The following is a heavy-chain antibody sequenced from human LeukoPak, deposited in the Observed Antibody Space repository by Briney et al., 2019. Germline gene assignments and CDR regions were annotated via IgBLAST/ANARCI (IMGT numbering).Heavy chain of an antibody. D-gene: IGHD1-1*01. CDR1: GDSISSNSYY. J-gene: IGHJ4*02. Sequence: PSETLPLTCTASGDSISSNSYYWNWIRQPAGKGLEWIGRVHTSGKTKYNSSLKSRVTVSVDMSQKKFSLKMTALTAADTAVYYCARGSGTSLDYWGQGTLVTVSS. CDR3: ARGSGTSLDY. V-gene: IGHV4-61*02. CDR2: VHTSGKT.